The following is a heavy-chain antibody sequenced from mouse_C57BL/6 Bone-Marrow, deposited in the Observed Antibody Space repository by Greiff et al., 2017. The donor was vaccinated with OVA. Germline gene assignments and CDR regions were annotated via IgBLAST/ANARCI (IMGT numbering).Heavy chain of an antibody. Sequence: VQLQQSGAELARPGASVKLSCKASGYTFTSYGISWVKQRTGQGLEWIGEIYPRSGNTYYNEKFKGKATLTADKSSSTAYMELRSLTSEDSAVDFCARGALLGWLLSYWGQGTTLTVSS. V-gene: IGHV1-81*01. CDR2: IYPRSGNT. D-gene: IGHD2-3*01. J-gene: IGHJ2*01. CDR3: ARGALLGWLLSY. CDR1: GYTFTSYG.